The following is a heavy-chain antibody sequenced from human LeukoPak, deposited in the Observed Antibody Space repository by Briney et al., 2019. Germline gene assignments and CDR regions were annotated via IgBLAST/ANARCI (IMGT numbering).Heavy chain of an antibody. V-gene: IGHV1-18*01. CDR2: ISGYNGHT. CDR3: ARDRSTTTMTTACY. Sequence: ASVKVSCKASGYTFTNYGISWVRQAPGQGLEWMGWISGYNGHTNYAQKFQGRVTVTSDTSTNTVYMELRSLGSDDTAVYYCARDRSTTTMTTACYWGQGTLVTVSS. CDR1: GYTFTNYG. D-gene: IGHD4-17*01. J-gene: IGHJ4*02.